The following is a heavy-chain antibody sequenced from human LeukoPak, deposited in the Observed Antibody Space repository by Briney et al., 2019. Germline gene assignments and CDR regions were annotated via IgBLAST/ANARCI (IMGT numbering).Heavy chain of an antibody. Sequence: GGSLRLSCAASGFTFSSYWMGWVRQAPGKGLEWVANIKQDGSEKYYVDSVKGRFTISRDNAKNSLYLQMNSLRAEDTAVYYCARDGEIVVVPAAMDYWGQGTLVTVSS. D-gene: IGHD2-2*01. CDR2: IKQDGSEK. V-gene: IGHV3-7*01. CDR1: GFTFSSYW. J-gene: IGHJ4*02. CDR3: ARDGEIVVVPAAMDY.